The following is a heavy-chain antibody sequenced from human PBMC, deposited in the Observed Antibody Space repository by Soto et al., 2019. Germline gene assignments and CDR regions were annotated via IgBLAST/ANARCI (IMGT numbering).Heavy chain of an antibody. V-gene: IGHV3-15*01. Sequence: EVQLVESGGGLVKTGGSLRLSCAASGFTFSNAWMTWGRQAPGKGMEWVGRIKCKSDGETTDYAAPVKGRFTISREDSKNTLYLQMNSLNTEDTAVYYCTTDVPYRRSWRWFDPWGAGTLVPVSP. J-gene: IGHJ5*02. D-gene: IGHD3-16*02. CDR3: TTDVPYRRSWRWFDP. CDR2: IKCKSDGETT. CDR1: GFTFSNAW.